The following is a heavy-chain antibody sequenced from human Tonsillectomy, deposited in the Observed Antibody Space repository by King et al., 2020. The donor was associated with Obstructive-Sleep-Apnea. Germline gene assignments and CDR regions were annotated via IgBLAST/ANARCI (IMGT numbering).Heavy chain of an antibody. J-gene: IGHJ6*02. CDR1: GYTFSSYY. Sequence: VQLVESGAEVKKPGASVKVSCKASGYTFSSYYIHWVRQAPGQGLEWMGIINSSGGSTTFAQKFQGRVTMTRDTSTSTVYMELSSLRSEDTAVYYCAKSYYDIWSGFSYYYYYGMDVWGQGTTVTVSS. V-gene: IGHV1-46*01. D-gene: IGHD3-3*01. CDR3: AKSYYDIWSGFSYYYYYGMDV. CDR2: INSSGGST.